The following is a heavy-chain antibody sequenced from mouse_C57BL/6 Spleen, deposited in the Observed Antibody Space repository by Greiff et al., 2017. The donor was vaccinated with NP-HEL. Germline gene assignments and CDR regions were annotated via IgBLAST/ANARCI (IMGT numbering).Heavy chain of an antibody. CDR1: GYAFSSYW. J-gene: IGHJ3*01. CDR3: ANDYEAWFAY. V-gene: IGHV1-80*01. Sequence: VQLQQSGAELVKPGASVKISCKASGYAFSSYWMNWVKQRPGQGLEWIGQIYPGDGDTNYNGTFKGKATLTADKSSSTAYMQLSSLTSEDSAVYFCANDYEAWFAYWGQGTLVTVSA. D-gene: IGHD2-4*01. CDR2: IYPGDGDT.